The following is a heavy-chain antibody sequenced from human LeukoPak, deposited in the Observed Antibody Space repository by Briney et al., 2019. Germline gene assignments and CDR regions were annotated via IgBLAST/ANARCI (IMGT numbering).Heavy chain of an antibody. Sequence: ASVKVSCKASGYTFTSYGISWVRQAPGQGLEWMGWISAYNGNTNYAQKLQGRVTMTTDTSTSTAYMELRSLRSDDTAVYYCARDVYYGSGSYRFDYWGQGTLVTVSS. V-gene: IGHV1-18*01. CDR3: ARDVYYGSGSYRFDY. CDR2: ISAYNGNT. D-gene: IGHD3-10*01. J-gene: IGHJ4*02. CDR1: GYTFTSYG.